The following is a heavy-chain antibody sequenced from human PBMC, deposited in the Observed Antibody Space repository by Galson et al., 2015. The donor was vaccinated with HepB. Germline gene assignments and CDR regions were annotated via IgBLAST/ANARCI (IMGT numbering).Heavy chain of an antibody. CDR3: ARILVTMVRGVTIPYWYFDL. CDR1: GFSLATSGVA. Sequence: PALVKPTQTLTLTCSYSGFSLATSGVAVGWIRQPPGKALEWLAVYYWDNDKSYTSYLRSRLTITKDTSKSQVVLTMTNMDPVDTATYYCARILVTMVRGVTIPYWYFDLWGRGTLVTVSS. J-gene: IGHJ2*01. D-gene: IGHD3-10*01. V-gene: IGHV2-5*02. CDR2: YYWDNDK.